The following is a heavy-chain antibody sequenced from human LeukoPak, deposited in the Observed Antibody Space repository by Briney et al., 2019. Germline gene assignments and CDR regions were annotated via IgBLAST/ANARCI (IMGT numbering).Heavy chain of an antibody. Sequence: GGSLRLSCAASGFTFSSYAMSWVRQAPGKGLEWVSAISGSGGSTYYADSVKGRFTISRDNSKNTLYLQMNSLRAEDTAVYCCAKGTTVVMYYFDYWGQGTLVTVSS. J-gene: IGHJ4*02. CDR3: AKGTTVVMYYFDY. CDR2: ISGSGGST. D-gene: IGHD4-23*01. V-gene: IGHV3-23*01. CDR1: GFTFSSYA.